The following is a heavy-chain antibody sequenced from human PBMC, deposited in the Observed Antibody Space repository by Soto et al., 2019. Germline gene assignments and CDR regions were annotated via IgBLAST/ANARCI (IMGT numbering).Heavy chain of an antibody. Sequence: QVQLVESGGGVLQPGRSLRLSCAASGFTFSSFAMHWVRQAPGKGLEWVAFISYDGSNTYYSDSVKGRVTISRDNSKKTVYVEINSRRAEDTAVYHCAKDLTLVIVGAWGHYFEYWGQGTLVTVSS. CDR1: GFTFSSFA. J-gene: IGHJ4*02. D-gene: IGHD1-26*01. V-gene: IGHV3-30-3*01. CDR2: ISYDGSNT. CDR3: AKDLTLVIVGAWGHYFEY.